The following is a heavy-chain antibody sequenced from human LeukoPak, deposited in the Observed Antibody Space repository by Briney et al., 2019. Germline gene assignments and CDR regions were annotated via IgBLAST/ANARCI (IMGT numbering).Heavy chain of an antibody. CDR2: ISAYNGNT. CDR1: GYTFTSYG. J-gene: IGHJ4*02. Sequence: ASVKVSCKASGYTFTSYGISWVRQAPGQGLEWMGWISAYNGNTNYAQKLQGRVTTTTDTSTSTAYTELRSLRSDDTAVYYCAREASSGWYFSRNFDYWGQGTLVTVSS. V-gene: IGHV1-18*01. D-gene: IGHD6-19*01. CDR3: AREASSGWYFSRNFDY.